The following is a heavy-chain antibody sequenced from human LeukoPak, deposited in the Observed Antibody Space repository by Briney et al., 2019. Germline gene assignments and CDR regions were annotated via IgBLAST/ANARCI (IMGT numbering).Heavy chain of an antibody. V-gene: IGHV3-48*03. CDR2: ISSSGSTI. CDR3: AREGVTMIAFDY. CDR1: GFTFSSYE. Sequence: GGSLRLSCAASGFTFSSYEMNWVRQAPGKGLEWASYISSSGSTIYYADSVKGRFTISRDNAKNSLYLQMNSLRAEDTAVYYCAREGVTMIAFDYWGQGTLVTVSS. J-gene: IGHJ4*02. D-gene: IGHD3-22*01.